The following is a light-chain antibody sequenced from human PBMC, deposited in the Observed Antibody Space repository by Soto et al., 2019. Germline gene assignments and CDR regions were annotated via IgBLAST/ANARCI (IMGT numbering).Light chain of an antibody. CDR3: QQYFEWPPMK. Sequence: VMTPSQATLSVSPLEIAKLSFCASETVATNLAWYQQKPGQAPRLLISGASARAAGISDRFRGSGSGTEFTLTISSLRSEDSAIYYCQQYFEWPPMKFGQGTKVDIK. V-gene: IGKV3-15*01. CDR2: GAS. CDR1: ETVATN. J-gene: IGKJ1*01.